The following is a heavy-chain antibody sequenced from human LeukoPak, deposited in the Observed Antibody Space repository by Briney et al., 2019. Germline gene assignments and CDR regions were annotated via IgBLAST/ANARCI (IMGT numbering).Heavy chain of an antibody. CDR1: GDSISSSRDY. J-gene: IGHJ4*02. V-gene: IGHV4-39*01. Sequence: SETLSLTCTVSGDSISSSRDYRGWIRQPPGKGLEWIGSIYYSGSTDYNPSLKGRVTMSVETSKNQFSLNLSSVPAEDTAVYFCARLERSGSYFLQVWGQGTLVTVSS. D-gene: IGHD3-10*01. CDR3: ARLERSGSYFLQV. CDR2: IYYSGST.